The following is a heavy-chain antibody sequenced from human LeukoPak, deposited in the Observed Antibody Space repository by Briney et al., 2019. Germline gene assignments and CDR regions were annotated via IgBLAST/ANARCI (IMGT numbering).Heavy chain of an antibody. J-gene: IGHJ4*02. CDR1: GFTVSSNY. D-gene: IGHD1-26*01. CDR2: IYSGGST. Sequence: GGSLRLSCAASGFTVSSNYMSWVRQAPGKGLEWVSVIYSGGSTCYADSVKGRFTISRDNSKNTLYLQMNSLGAEDTAVYYCARTSGSYFDYWGQGTLVTVSS. CDR3: ARTSGSYFDY. V-gene: IGHV3-66*01.